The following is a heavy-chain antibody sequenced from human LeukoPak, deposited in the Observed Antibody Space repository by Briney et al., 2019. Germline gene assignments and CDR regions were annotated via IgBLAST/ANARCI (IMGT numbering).Heavy chain of an antibody. Sequence: GGSLRLSCAASGFTFSSYSMNWVRQAPGKGLEWVSSISSSSSYIYYADSVKGRFTISRDNAKNSLYLQMNSLRAEDTAVYYCARGGDFWSGYYFFDYWGREPWSPSPQ. CDR1: GFTFSSYS. D-gene: IGHD3-3*01. V-gene: IGHV3-21*01. CDR3: ARGGDFWSGYYFFDY. J-gene: IGHJ4*02. CDR2: ISSSSSYI.